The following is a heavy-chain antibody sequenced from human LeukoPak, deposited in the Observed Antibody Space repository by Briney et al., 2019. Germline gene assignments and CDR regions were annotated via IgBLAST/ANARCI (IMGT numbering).Heavy chain of an antibody. CDR1: GFTFSSYG. D-gene: IGHD3-10*01. V-gene: IGHV3-30*02. CDR2: IRYDGSNK. Sequence: GGSLRLSCAASGFTFSSYGMHWVRQAPGKGLEWVAFIRYDGSNKYYAGSVKGRFTISRDNSKNTLYLQMNSLRAEDTAVYYCAKVPSMVRGVIIGYWGQGTLVTVSS. J-gene: IGHJ4*02. CDR3: AKVPSMVRGVIIGY.